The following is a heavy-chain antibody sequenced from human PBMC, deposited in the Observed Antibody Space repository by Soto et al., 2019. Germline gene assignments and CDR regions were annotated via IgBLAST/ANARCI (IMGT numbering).Heavy chain of an antibody. D-gene: IGHD6-6*01. J-gene: IGHJ3*02. Sequence: GGSLRLSCAASGFTFSSYSMNWVRQAPGKGLEWVSSISSSSSYIYYADSVKGRFTISRDNAKNSLYLQMNSLRAEDAAVYYCARDGDSSSSVAFDIWGQGTMVTV. CDR3: ARDGDSSSSVAFDI. CDR1: GFTFSSYS. V-gene: IGHV3-21*01. CDR2: ISSSSSYI.